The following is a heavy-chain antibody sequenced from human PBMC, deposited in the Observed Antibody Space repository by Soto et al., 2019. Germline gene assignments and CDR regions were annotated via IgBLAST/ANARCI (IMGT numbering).Heavy chain of an antibody. Sequence: EEQLLESGGGLVQPGGSLRLSCETSGFTFSSFAMSWVRQARGKGLEWVSSISGSGGATYYADSVRGRSTISRDNSKNTLFLQMGGLTADDTAVYYCAQCRALGTGFGYGNYYGMDVWGHGTTVTVSS. CDR3: AQCRALGTGFGYGNYYGMDV. CDR2: ISGSGGAT. CDR1: GFTFSSFA. D-gene: IGHD5-18*01. J-gene: IGHJ6*02. V-gene: IGHV3-23*01.